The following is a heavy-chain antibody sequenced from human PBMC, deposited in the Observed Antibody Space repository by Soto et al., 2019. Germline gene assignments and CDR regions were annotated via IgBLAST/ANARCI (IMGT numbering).Heavy chain of an antibody. Sequence: EVQLVESGGGLVQPGGSLRLSCAASGFTFTSHWMHWVRQAPGKGLVWVSRLNSDGSSRYYGDSMEGRFTISRDNAKNTVYLQLNSLTDEDTAVYYCARGLKNKYGMDVWGQGTTVTVSS. CDR1: GFTFTSHW. CDR3: ARGLKNKYGMDV. V-gene: IGHV3-74*01. CDR2: LNSDGSSR. J-gene: IGHJ6*02.